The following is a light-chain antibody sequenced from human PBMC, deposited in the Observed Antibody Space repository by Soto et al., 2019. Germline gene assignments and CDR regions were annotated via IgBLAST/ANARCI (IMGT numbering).Light chain of an antibody. CDR2: EVS. CDR1: SSDVGGYNY. J-gene: IGLJ1*01. CDR3: SSYTSSSTPCV. V-gene: IGLV2-14*01. Sequence: QPALTQPASVSGSPGQSITISCTGTSSDVGGYNYVSWYQQHPGKAPKLMIYEVSNRPSGVSNRFSGSKSGNTASLTISGLQAEDGADYYCSSYTSSSTPCVFGTGTKVTVL.